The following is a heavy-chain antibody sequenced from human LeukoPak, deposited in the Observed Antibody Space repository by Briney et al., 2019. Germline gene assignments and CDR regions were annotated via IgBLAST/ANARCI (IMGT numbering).Heavy chain of an antibody. CDR2: INHSGST. V-gene: IGHV4-34*01. CDR3: AKVGGDY. Sequence: SETLSLTCAVYGGSFSGYYWSWIRQPPGKGLEWIGEINHSGSTNYNPSLKSRVTISVDTSKNQFSLKLSSVTAADTAVYYCAKVGGDYWGQGTLVTVSS. CDR1: GGSFSGYY. D-gene: IGHD3-16*01. J-gene: IGHJ4*02.